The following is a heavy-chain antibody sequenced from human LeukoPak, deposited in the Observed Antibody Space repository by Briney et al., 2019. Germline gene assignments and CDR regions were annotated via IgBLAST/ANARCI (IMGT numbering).Heavy chain of an antibody. CDR3: VGRRCSITACYVASLNCFDY. Sequence: PGGSLRLSCEVSGFTISMYWLTWVRQAPGKGLEWVSNIKQDGSEKNYVDSVKGRFTISRDNTKNSLYLQMNSLRDEDTAVYHCVGRRCSITACYVASLNCFDYWGQGTRVTVSS. CDR2: IKQDGSEK. J-gene: IGHJ4*02. D-gene: IGHD2-2*01. CDR1: GFTISMYW. V-gene: IGHV3-7*03.